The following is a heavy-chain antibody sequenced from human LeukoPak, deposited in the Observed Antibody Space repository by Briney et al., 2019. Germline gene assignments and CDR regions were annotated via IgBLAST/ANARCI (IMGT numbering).Heavy chain of an antibody. CDR1: GYTFTSYD. Sequence: ASVKVSCKASGYTFTSYDINWVRQATGQGPEWMGWMNPNSGNTGYAQKFQGRVTITRNTSISTAYMELSSLRSEDTAVYYCARGPSTTYYYYMDVWGKGTTVTVSS. CDR2: MNPNSGNT. V-gene: IGHV1-8*03. D-gene: IGHD2/OR15-2a*01. CDR3: ARGPSTTYYYYMDV. J-gene: IGHJ6*03.